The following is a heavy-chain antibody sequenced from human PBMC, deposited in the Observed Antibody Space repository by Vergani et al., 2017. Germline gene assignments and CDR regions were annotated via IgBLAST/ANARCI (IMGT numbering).Heavy chain of an antibody. CDR2: INHSGST. D-gene: IGHD3-10*01. Sequence: QVQLQQWGAGLLKPSETLSLTCAVSGGFFSGYYWSWIRQPPGKGLEWIGEINHSGSTNYNPSLKSRVTISVDTSKNQFSLKLSSVTAADTVVYYCARVLGDYGSGSYNDYGGQGTLVTVSS. J-gene: IGHJ4*02. CDR1: GGFFSGYY. V-gene: IGHV4-34*01. CDR3: ARVLGDYGSGSYNDY.